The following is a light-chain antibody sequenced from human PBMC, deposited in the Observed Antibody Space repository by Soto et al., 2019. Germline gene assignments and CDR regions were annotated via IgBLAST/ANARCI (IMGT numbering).Light chain of an antibody. V-gene: IGLV2-23*01. Sequence: QSALTQAASVSGSPGQSITISCTGTSSDVGSYNLVSWYQQHPGKVPKIMIYEASKRPSGAPNRFSGSKSGNTASPTISGLQAEDEADYYCCSYAGSSTWVFGTGTKLTVL. CDR1: SSDVGSYNL. CDR2: EAS. CDR3: CSYAGSSTWV. J-gene: IGLJ1*01.